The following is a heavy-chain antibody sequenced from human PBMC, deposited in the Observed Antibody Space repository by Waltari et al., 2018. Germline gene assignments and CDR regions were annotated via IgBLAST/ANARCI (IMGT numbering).Heavy chain of an antibody. J-gene: IGHJ4*02. CDR3: ARGMSSVWYGPFDY. Sequence: QVQLQESGPGLVKPSETLSLTCTVSGGSINNYYWSWIRQPPGKGLEWIGYIYYSGNTNYYPSLESRVPMSADASKNQFSLKLSSVTAADTAVYYCARGMSSVWYGPFDYWGQGTLVTVSS. CDR1: GGSINNYY. CDR2: IYYSGNT. D-gene: IGHD6-19*01. V-gene: IGHV4-59*08.